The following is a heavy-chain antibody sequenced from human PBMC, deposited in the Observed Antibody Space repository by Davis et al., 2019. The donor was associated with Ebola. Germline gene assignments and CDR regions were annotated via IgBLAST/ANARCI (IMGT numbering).Heavy chain of an antibody. CDR2: MNPNSGNT. V-gene: IGHV1-8*01. Sequence: AASVKVSCKASGYIFTSYDINWVRQATGQGLEWMGWMNPNSGNTGYARKFQDRVPMTRDTSMNTAYMELSSLRSEDTAVYYCARRRWSSSGCIFSWGQGTMVTVSS. CDR1: GYIFTSYD. D-gene: IGHD3-22*01. J-gene: IGHJ3*01. CDR3: ARRRWSSSGCIFS.